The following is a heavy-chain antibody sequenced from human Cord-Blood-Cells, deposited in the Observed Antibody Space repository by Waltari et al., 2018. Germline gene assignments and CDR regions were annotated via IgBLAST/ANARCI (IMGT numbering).Heavy chain of an antibody. D-gene: IGHD6-13*01. CDR2: IYYRGST. Sequence: QLQLQESGPGLVKPSETLSLTCTVSGGSISRSSYYWGWLRQPPGKGLGGIGSIYYRGSTYYNPSRKSRVTISVDTSKNQFSLKLSSVTAADTAVYYCARLQQQLVLYWYFDLWGRGTLVTVSS. V-gene: IGHV4-39*01. CDR1: GGSISRSSYY. CDR3: ARLQQQLVLYWYFDL. J-gene: IGHJ2*01.